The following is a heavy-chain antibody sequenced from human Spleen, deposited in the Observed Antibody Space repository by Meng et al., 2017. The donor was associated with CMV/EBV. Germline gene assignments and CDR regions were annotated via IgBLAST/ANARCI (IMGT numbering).Heavy chain of an antibody. J-gene: IGHJ6*02. D-gene: IGHD4/OR15-4a*01. CDR2: ISASGRIN. V-gene: IGHV3-11*04. Sequence: GESLKISCVVSGFDFSDYYMSWIRQAPGKGLEFISFISASGRINYCADSVKGRFTISRDNAKNSVYLQMNTLRSEDTAVYYCARNHEYGEHLYGMDVWGQGTTVTVSS. CDR1: GFDFSDYY. CDR3: ARNHEYGEHLYGMDV.